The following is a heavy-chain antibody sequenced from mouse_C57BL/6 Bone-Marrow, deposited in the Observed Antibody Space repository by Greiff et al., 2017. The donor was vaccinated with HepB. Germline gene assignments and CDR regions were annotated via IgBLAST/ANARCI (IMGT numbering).Heavy chain of an antibody. CDR2: IYPGSGST. Sequence: QVQLKQPGAELVKPGASVKMSCKASGYTFTSYWITWVKQRPGQGLEWIGDIYPGSGSTNYNEKFKSKATLTVDTSSSTAYMQLNSLTSEASEVYYSANEWVNYWFAYWGQGTLVTVSA. CDR3: ANEWVNYWFAY. D-gene: IGHD1-3*01. J-gene: IGHJ3*01. CDR1: GYTFTSYW. V-gene: IGHV1-55*01.